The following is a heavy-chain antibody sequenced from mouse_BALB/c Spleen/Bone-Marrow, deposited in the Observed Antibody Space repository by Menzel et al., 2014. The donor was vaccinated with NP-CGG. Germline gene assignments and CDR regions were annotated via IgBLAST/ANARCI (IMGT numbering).Heavy chain of an antibody. CDR1: GFNIKDTY. D-gene: IGHD2-14*01. CDR3: TGRYGWFAY. CDR2: IDPANGNT. V-gene: IGHV14-3*02. Sequence: VQLQQSGAELVKPGASVKLSCTASGFNIKDTYMHWVKQRPEQGLEWIGRIDPANGNTKYDSRFQGKATITADASSNTAYLQLSSLTSEDTAVYYCTGRYGWFAYWGQGTLVTVSA. J-gene: IGHJ3*01.